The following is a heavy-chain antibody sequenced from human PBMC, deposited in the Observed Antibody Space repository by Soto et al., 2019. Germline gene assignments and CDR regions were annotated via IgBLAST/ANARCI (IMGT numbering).Heavy chain of an antibody. V-gene: IGHV4-59*01. D-gene: IGHD2-21*02. CDR1: GGSISSYY. Sequence: SETLSLTCTVSGGSISSYYWSWIRQPPGKGLEWIGYIYYSGSTNYSPSLKSRVTISVDTSKNQFSLKLSSVTAADTAVYYCARDRAYCGGDCFGVVYYYYGMDVWGQGTTVTVSS. CDR2: IYYSGST. CDR3: ARDRAYCGGDCFGVVYYYYGMDV. J-gene: IGHJ6*02.